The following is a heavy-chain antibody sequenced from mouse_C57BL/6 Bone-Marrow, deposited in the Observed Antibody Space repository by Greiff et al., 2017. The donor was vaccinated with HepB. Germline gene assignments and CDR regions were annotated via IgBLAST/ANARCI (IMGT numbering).Heavy chain of an antibody. V-gene: IGHV5-4*01. CDR1: GFTFSSYA. J-gene: IGHJ2*01. CDR2: ISDGGSYT. D-gene: IGHD2-5*01. Sequence: EVQRVESGGGLVKPGGSLKLSCAASGFTFSSYAMSWVRQTPEKRLEWVATISDGGSYTYYPDNVKGRFTISRDNAKNNLYLQMSHLKSEDTAMYYCARDSHYSNYVDYWGQGTTLTVSS. CDR3: ARDSHYSNYVDY.